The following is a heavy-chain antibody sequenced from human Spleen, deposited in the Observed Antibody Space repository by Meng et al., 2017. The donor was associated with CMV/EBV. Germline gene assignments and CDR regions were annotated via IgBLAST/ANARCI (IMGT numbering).Heavy chain of an antibody. CDR1: GGSISSSSYY. CDR2: IYYSGST. Sequence: QVQLQESGPGLVKPSEPLSLTCTFAGGSISSSSYYWGWIRQSPGRGLEWIGSIYYSGSTYYNPSLKSRVTISVDTSNNQFSLKLSSVTAADTAVYYCARAPSGYDPFDNWGQGTLVTVSS. CDR3: ARAPSGYDPFDN. J-gene: IGHJ4*02. V-gene: IGHV4-39*07. D-gene: IGHD5-12*01.